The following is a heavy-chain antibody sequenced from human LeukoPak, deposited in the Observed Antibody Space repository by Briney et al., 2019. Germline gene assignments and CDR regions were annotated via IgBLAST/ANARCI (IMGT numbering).Heavy chain of an antibody. D-gene: IGHD3-16*01. CDR1: GFTFSSHG. CDR2: IWYDGSNK. Sequence: GRSLRLSCAASGFTFSSHGMHRVRQSPGKGLEWVAVIWYDGSNKYYADSVKGRFTISRDNFKNTLYLQMDSLRVEDTAVYYCVRWGTGKILDYWGQGILVTVSS. CDR3: VRWGTGKILDY. J-gene: IGHJ4*02. V-gene: IGHV3-33*01.